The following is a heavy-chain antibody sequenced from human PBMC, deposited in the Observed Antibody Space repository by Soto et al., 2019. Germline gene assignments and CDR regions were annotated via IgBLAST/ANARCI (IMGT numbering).Heavy chain of an antibody. Sequence: QVQLVESGGGVVQPGMSLRLSCAASGVTFSNYAMHWVRQAPGKGLEWVADISYHGTEKCYADSVKGRFTISRDNSKNTLYVQMSSLRPEDTAVYYCAKDIGGVDTGNYGMDVWGQGTTVIVSS. J-gene: IGHJ6*02. D-gene: IGHD5-18*01. CDR3: AKDIGGVDTGNYGMDV. CDR1: GVTFSNYA. CDR2: ISYHGTEK. V-gene: IGHV3-30*18.